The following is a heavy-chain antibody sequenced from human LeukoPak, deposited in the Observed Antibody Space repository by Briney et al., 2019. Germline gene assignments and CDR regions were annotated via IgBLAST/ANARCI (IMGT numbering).Heavy chain of an antibody. CDR2: IYHGGST. V-gene: IGHV4-38-2*02. J-gene: IGHJ6*03. CDR3: ARDLSGELPPYYMDV. CDR1: GYSISSGYY. D-gene: IGHD3-16*01. Sequence: PSETLSLTCAVSGYSISSGYYWGWIRQPPGKGLEWIGSIYHGGSTYYNPSLKSRVTISVDTSKNQFSLKLSSVTAADTAVYYCARDLSGELPPYYMDVWGKGTTVTVSS.